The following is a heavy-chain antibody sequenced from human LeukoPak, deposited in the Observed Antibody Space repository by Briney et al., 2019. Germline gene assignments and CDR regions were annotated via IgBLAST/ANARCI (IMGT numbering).Heavy chain of an antibody. J-gene: IGHJ4*02. Sequence: PGGSLRLSCAASGFTVSNSRMSWVRQAPGKGLEWVSIIYSGGSTSYSDSVKGRFIISRDNSKNTLYLQMNSLRAEDTAIYYCARRSPIAGARPRRPEDWGQGTLVTVSS. CDR1: GFTVSNSR. CDR2: IYSGGST. V-gene: IGHV3-53*01. CDR3: ARRSPIAGARPRRPED. D-gene: IGHD6-13*01.